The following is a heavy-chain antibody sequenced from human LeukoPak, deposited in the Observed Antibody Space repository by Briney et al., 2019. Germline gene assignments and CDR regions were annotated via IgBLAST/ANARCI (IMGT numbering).Heavy chain of an antibody. J-gene: IGHJ4*02. CDR1: GGSISSGGYY. CDR3: ASSYSSSWSPPFDY. Sequence: SETLSLTCTVSGGSISSGGYYWSWIRQHPGRGLEWIGYIYYSGSTYYNPSLKSRVTISVDTSKNQFSLKLSSVTAADTAVYYCASSYSSSWSPPFDYWGQGTQVTVSS. V-gene: IGHV4-31*03. D-gene: IGHD6-13*01. CDR2: IYYSGST.